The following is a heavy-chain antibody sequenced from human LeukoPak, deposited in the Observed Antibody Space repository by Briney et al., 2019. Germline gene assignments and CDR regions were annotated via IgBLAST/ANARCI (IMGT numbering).Heavy chain of an antibody. J-gene: IGHJ4*02. D-gene: IGHD3-10*01. CDR3: AKESLNYYGSGSFDY. V-gene: IGHV3-23*01. CDR2: ISGSGGST. Sequence: GGSLRLSCAASGFTFSSYGMSWVRQAPGKGLEWVSAISGSGGSTYYADSVKGRFTISRDNSKNTLYLQMNSLRAEDTAAYYCAKESLNYYGSGSFDYWGQGTLVTVSS. CDR1: GFTFSSYG.